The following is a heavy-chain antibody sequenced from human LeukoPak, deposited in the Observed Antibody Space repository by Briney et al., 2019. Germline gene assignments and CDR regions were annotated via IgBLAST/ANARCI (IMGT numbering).Heavy chain of an antibody. V-gene: IGHV3-33*01. D-gene: IGHD1-26*01. CDR2: IWYDGSNK. CDR1: GFTFTSYG. Sequence: GRSLRLSCAASGFTFTSYGMHWVRQAPGKGLEWVAVIWYDGSNKYYADFVKGRFTISRDNSKNTLYLQMNSLRAEDTAVYYCSRDSGSPLDAFDIWGQGTMVTVSS. CDR3: SRDSGSPLDAFDI. J-gene: IGHJ3*02.